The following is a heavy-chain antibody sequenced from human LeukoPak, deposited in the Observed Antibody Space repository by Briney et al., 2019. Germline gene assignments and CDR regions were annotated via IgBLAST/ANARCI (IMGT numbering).Heavy chain of an antibody. CDR1: GFTFRSYA. Sequence: GGSLRLSCAASGFTFRSYAMQWVRQAPGQGLEWVSYITYNSGTIFYADSVKGRFTISRDNAKDSLYLQMSSLRDEDTAVYYCARDSGYSYADDYWGQGTLVTVSS. D-gene: IGHD5-18*01. CDR3: ARDSGYSYADDY. J-gene: IGHJ4*02. V-gene: IGHV3-48*02. CDR2: ITYNSGTI.